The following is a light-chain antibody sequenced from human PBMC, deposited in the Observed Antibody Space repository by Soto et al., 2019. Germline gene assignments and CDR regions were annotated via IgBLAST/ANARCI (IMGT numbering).Light chain of an antibody. CDR3: QQLSSFPLT. V-gene: IGKV1-9*01. Sequence: IPLTQSPSSLSASVGDRVTITCRASQDISSFLVWYQQKPGKVPKLLIYTASTLQSGVPSRFSGSESGTDFTLTISSLQAEDVATYYCQQLSSFPLTFGGGTKVEIK. CDR2: TAS. CDR1: QDISSF. J-gene: IGKJ4*01.